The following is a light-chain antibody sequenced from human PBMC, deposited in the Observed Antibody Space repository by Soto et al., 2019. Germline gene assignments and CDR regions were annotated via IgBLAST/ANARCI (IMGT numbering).Light chain of an antibody. CDR2: GAS. V-gene: IGKV3-15*01. CDR3: QQYGRSPVA. Sequence: EKALTQSPVTLSLSPGERATLSCRASQSVSSNLAWYQQRPGQAPRLLIYGASTRASGVPDRFSGSGSGTEFILTISSLQSEDSAVYYCQQYGRSPVAFGQGTKVEIK. CDR1: QSVSSN. J-gene: IGKJ1*01.